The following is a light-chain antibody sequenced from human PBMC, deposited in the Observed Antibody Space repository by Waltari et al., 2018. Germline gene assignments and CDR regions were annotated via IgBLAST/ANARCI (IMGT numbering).Light chain of an antibody. CDR1: SSVVGRYNL. Sequence: QSALTQPASVSGLHGQPITISCTVPSSVVGRYNLFSWYQQYPGKAHKLMIYDGSKRPSGVSNRLSGSKSGNTASLTISGLQAEDEAVYYCCSYAESSTLVFGGGTKLTVL. CDR2: DGS. CDR3: CSYAESSTLV. J-gene: IGLJ3*02. V-gene: IGLV2-23*01.